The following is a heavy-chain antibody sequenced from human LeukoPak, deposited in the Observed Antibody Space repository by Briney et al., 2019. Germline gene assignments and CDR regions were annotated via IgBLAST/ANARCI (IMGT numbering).Heavy chain of an antibody. V-gene: IGHV3-33*01. CDR1: GFTFSSYG. J-gene: IGHJ3*02. D-gene: IGHD3-9*01. CDR2: IWCDGSNK. CDR3: ARDRIGGLRYKPRGAFDI. Sequence: GGSLRLSCAASGFTFSSYGMHWVRQAPGKGLEWVAVIWCDGSNKYYADSVKGRFTISRDNSKNTLYLQMNSLRAEDTAVYYCARDRIGGLRYKPRGAFDIWGQGTMVTVSS.